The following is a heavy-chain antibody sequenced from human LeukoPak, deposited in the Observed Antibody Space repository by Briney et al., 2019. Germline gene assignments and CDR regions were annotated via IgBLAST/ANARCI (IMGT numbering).Heavy chain of an antibody. D-gene: IGHD4-17*01. J-gene: IGHJ4*02. V-gene: IGHV3-30*02. Sequence: PGGSLRLSCAASGFTFSSYGMHWVRQAPGKGLEWVAFIRYDGSNKYYADSVKGRFTISRDNSKNTLYLQMNSLRAEDTAVYYCAKVFRYGDYVPIDYWGQGTLVTVSS. CDR2: IRYDGSNK. CDR3: AKVFRYGDYVPIDY. CDR1: GFTFSSYG.